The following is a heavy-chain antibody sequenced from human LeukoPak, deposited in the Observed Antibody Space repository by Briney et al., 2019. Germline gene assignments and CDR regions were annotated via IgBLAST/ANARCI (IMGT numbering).Heavy chain of an antibody. J-gene: IGHJ4*02. Sequence: PGGSLRLSCAASGFTFSSYWMSWVRQAPGKGLEWVANIKQDGSEKYYVDSVKGRFTISRDNSKNTLYLQMNSLRVEDTAVYYCARDGDGDYVFSYYFDYWGQGTLVTVSS. CDR3: ARDGDGDYVFSYYFDY. D-gene: IGHD4-17*01. V-gene: IGHV3-7*01. CDR2: IKQDGSEK. CDR1: GFTFSSYW.